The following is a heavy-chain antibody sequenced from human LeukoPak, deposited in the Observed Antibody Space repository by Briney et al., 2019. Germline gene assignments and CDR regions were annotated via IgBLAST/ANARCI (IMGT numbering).Heavy chain of an antibody. D-gene: IGHD5-24*01. CDR3: ARGGDGYNYLFDY. J-gene: IGHJ4*02. V-gene: IGHV1-69*02. CDR2: IIPILGIA. Sequence: SVKVSCKASGGSFSSYTISCVRQAPGQGLEWMGRIIPILGIANYAQKFQGRVTITADKSTSTAYMELSSLRSEDTAVYYCARGGDGYNYLFDYWGQGTLVTVSS. CDR1: GGSFSSYT.